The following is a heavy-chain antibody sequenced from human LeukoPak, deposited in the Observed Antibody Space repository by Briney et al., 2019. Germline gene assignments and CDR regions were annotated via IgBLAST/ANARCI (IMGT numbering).Heavy chain of an antibody. Sequence: GASVKVSCKASGYAFSSYVISWVRQAPGQRLEWMGWINADNGNPKYSQKFQGRLTITRDTSATTAYMELSSLRSEDTAVYYCAGEGVRGLIIALFDSWGQGTLVTVSS. CDR3: AGEGVRGLIIALFDS. V-gene: IGHV1-3*01. CDR2: INADNGNP. D-gene: IGHD3-10*01. CDR1: GYAFSSYV. J-gene: IGHJ4*02.